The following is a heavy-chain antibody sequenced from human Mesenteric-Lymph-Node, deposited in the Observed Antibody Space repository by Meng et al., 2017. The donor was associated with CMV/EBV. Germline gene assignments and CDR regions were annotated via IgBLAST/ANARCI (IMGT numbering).Heavy chain of an antibody. CDR3: ATRVGASGV. CDR1: GFIFSDFY. J-gene: IGHJ4*02. Sequence: GESLKISCVASGFIFSDFYMIWIRQAPGQGLEWVSYINGTGTTIYYADSVKGRFTISRDNAKNSLYLQVNSLRAEDAAVYYCATRVGASGVWGQGALVTVSS. CDR2: INGTGTTI. D-gene: IGHD1-26*01. V-gene: IGHV3-11*04.